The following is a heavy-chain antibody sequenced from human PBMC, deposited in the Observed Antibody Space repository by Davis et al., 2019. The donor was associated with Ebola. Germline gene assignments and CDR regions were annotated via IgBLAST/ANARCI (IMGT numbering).Heavy chain of an antibody. Sequence: MPSETLSLTCTVSGGSISSYYWSWIRQPPGKGLEWIGYIYHNGNAYYNPSLKSRVTLSLDTSKNQFSLNLSSVTAADTAVYYCARVGAGITAAGTFDSWGQGTLVTVSP. CDR1: GGSISSYY. CDR2: IYHNGNA. V-gene: IGHV4-59*12. J-gene: IGHJ4*02. D-gene: IGHD6-13*01. CDR3: ARVGAGITAAGTFDS.